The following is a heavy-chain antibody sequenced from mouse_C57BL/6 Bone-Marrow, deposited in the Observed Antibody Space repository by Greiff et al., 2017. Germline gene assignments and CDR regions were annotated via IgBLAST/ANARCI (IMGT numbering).Heavy chain of an antibody. CDR1: GYTFTSYW. V-gene: IGHV1-72*01. J-gene: IGHJ2*01. CDR2: IDPNSGGT. CDR3: ARPNWDREYYFDY. Sequence: VQLQQPGAELVKPGASVKLSCKASGYTFTSYWMHWVKQRPGRGLEWIGRIDPNSGGTKYNEKFKSKATLTVDTPSSTAYMQLSSLTSEVSAVYYCARPNWDREYYFDYWGQGTTLTVSS. D-gene: IGHD4-1*01.